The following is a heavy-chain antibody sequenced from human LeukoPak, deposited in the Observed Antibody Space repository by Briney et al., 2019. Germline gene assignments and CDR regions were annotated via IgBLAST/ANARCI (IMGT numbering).Heavy chain of an antibody. D-gene: IGHD3-10*01. J-gene: IGHJ4*02. CDR2: IYYSGST. V-gene: IGHV4-39*01. CDR1: GYSISSSSYY. CDR3: ARLEVVRGVCVFDY. Sequence: SETLSLTCAVSGYSISSSSYYWGWIRQPPGKGLEWIGSIYYSGSTYYNPSLKSRVTISVDTSKNQFSLKLSSVTAADTAVYYCARLEVVRGVCVFDYWGQGTLVTVSS.